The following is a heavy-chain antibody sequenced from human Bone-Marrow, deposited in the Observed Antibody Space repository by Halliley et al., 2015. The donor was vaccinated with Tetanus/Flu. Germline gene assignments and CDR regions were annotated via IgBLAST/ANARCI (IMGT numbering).Heavy chain of an antibody. CDR1: GGSITSDSFY. D-gene: IGHD2-21*02. Sequence: TLSLTCTVSGGSITSDSFYWSWIRQDPRKGLEWIGYIFHSGSAYYNPSLRSRLTISVDTSKNQFSLRLTSVTAAGTAIYYCARAVTGMWQDFNWFDPWGQGMLVTVSS. J-gene: IGHJ5*02. CDR2: IFHSGSA. CDR3: ARAVTGMWQDFNWFDP. V-gene: IGHV4-31*03.